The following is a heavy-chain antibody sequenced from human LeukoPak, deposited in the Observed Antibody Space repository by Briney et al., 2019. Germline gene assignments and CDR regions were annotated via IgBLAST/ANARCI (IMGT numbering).Heavy chain of an antibody. Sequence: PGGSLRLSCXASGXTFSSYAMSWVRQAPGKGLEWVSAISGSGGSTYYADSVKGRFTISRDNSKNTLYLQMNSLRAEDTAVYYCAKDPGPFWSGYYELVDNAFDIWGQGTMVTVSS. J-gene: IGHJ3*02. CDR3: AKDPGPFWSGYYELVDNAFDI. CDR1: GXTFSSYA. D-gene: IGHD3-3*01. CDR2: ISGSGGST. V-gene: IGHV3-23*01.